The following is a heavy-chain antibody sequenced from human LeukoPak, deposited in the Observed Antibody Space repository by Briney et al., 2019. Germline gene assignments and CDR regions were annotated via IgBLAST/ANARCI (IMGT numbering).Heavy chain of an antibody. Sequence: SEALSLTCTVSGYSLSSGYYWGWIRPPPGKGLGWIGSIYHSGSTYYNPSLKSRATIPVDTSKNQFSLKLSSVTAADTAVYYCARVEAVEMGEAAFDIWGQGTMVTVSS. D-gene: IGHD3-16*01. J-gene: IGHJ3*02. CDR1: GYSLSSGYY. CDR3: ARVEAVEMGEAAFDI. CDR2: IYHSGST. V-gene: IGHV4-38-2*02.